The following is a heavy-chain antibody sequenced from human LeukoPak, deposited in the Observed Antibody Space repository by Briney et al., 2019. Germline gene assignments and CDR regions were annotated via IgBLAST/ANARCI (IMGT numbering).Heavy chain of an antibody. J-gene: IGHJ4*02. CDR1: GFTFSSYA. CDR3: AKGNTMYTAYYFDY. D-gene: IGHD3-10*02. Sequence: PGGSLRLSCAASGFTFSSYAMHWVRQAPGKGLEWVSVFSGNGESTDYADSVKGRFTISRDNSKNALYLQMNSLRAEDTAVYYCAKGNTMYTAYYFDYWGQGTLVTVSS. CDR2: FSGNGEST. V-gene: IGHV3-23*01.